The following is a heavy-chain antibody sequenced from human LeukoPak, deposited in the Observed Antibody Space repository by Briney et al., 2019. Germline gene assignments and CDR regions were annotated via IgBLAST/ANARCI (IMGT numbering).Heavy chain of an antibody. J-gene: IGHJ4*02. D-gene: IGHD3-10*01. CDR3: ARESSPPLGEIDY. CDR1: GGSISSGGYY. CDR2: IYYSGST. Sequence: PSETLSLTCTVSGGSISSGGYYWSWIRQHPGKGLEWIGYIYYSGSTYYNPSLKSRVTISVDTSKNQFSLKLSSVTAADTAVYYCARESSPPLGEIDYWGQGTLVTVSS. V-gene: IGHV4-31*03.